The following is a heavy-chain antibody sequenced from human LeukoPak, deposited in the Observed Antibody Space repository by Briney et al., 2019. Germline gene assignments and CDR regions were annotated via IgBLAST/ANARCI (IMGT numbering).Heavy chain of an antibody. V-gene: IGHV3-33*01. Sequence: GGSLRLSCAASGFTFSSYGMHWVRQAPGKGLEWVAVIWYDGSNKYYADSVKGRFTISRDNAKNSLYLQMNSLRAEDTAVYYCARVGYYGSGSSREYYFDYWGQGTLVTVSS. D-gene: IGHD3-10*01. CDR1: GFTFSSYG. CDR2: IWYDGSNK. J-gene: IGHJ4*02. CDR3: ARVGYYGSGSSREYYFDY.